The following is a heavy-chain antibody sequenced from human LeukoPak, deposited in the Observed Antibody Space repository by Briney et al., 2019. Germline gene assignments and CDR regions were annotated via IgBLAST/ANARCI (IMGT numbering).Heavy chain of an antibody. D-gene: IGHD2-15*01. Sequence: PGGSLRLSCAASGFTFSSYAMSWVRQAPGKGLEWVSAISGSGGSTYYADSVKGRFTISRDNSKNTLYLQMNSLRAEDTAVYYCTRQPEVVVVAAPFDYWGQGTLVTVSS. CDR1: GFTFSSYA. CDR3: TRQPEVVVVAAPFDY. J-gene: IGHJ4*02. V-gene: IGHV3-23*01. CDR2: ISGSGGST.